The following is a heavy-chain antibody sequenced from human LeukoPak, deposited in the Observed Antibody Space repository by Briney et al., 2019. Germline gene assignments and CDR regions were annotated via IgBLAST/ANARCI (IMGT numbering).Heavy chain of an antibody. V-gene: IGHV3-23*01. D-gene: IGHD3-3*01. CDR2: ISGSGGST. CDR1: GFTFSSYA. CDR3: AKGFVRNLYYDFWSGYWGAFDY. J-gene: IGHJ4*02. Sequence: PGGSLRLSCAASGFTFSSYAMSWVRQAPGKGLEWVSAISGSGGSTYYADSVKGRFTISRDNSKNTLYLQMNSLRAEDTAVYYCAKGFVRNLYYDFWSGYWGAFDYWGQGTLVTVSS.